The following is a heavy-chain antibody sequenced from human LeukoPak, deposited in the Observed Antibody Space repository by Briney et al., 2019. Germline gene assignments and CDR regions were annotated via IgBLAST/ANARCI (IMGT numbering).Heavy chain of an antibody. D-gene: IGHD1-26*01. CDR2: IYTSGST. J-gene: IGHJ4*02. Sequence: SETLSLTCTVSGGSISSYYWSWIRQPPGKGLEWIGYIYTSGSTNYNPFLKSRVTISVDTSKNQFSLKLSSVTAADTAVYYCAGSYARGGVDYWGQGTLVTVSS. CDR3: AGSYARGGVDY. CDR1: GGSISSYY. V-gene: IGHV4-4*09.